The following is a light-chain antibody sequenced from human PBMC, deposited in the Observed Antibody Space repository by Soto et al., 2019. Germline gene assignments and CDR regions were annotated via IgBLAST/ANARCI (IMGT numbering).Light chain of an antibody. CDR3: QQYNFWPPYT. V-gene: IGKV3-15*01. J-gene: IGKJ2*01. Sequence: EIAVTQSPATLSVSPEERATLSCRASQSVSSNLAWYQQKPGQTPRLLIYGASTRATGIPARFSGSGSGTEFTLTIVSLQSEDFAVYYCQQYNFWPPYTFGQGTTLEIK. CDR2: GAS. CDR1: QSVSSN.